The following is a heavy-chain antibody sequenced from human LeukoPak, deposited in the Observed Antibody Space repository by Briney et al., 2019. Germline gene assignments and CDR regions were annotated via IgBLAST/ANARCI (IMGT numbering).Heavy chain of an antibody. CDR3: ALQHSGTWHADLDY. Sequence: GGSLRLSCAASGFTFTNYATTWVRQAPGKGLEWVSVISGSGDTTYYAGSVKGRFTISRDNSKNMLYLQMNTLRADDTAVYYCALQHSGTWHADLDYWGQGTLVTVSS. D-gene: IGHD6-19*01. CDR1: GFTFTNYA. J-gene: IGHJ4*02. V-gene: IGHV3-23*01. CDR2: ISGSGDTT.